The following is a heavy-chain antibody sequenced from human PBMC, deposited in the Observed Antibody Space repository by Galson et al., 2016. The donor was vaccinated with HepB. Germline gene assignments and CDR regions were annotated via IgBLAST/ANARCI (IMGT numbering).Heavy chain of an antibody. Sequence: SVKVSCKASGYTFTSYDINWVRQASGQGLEWMGWINPDSGDTGYAQKFQGRVTMTTDTSINTAYMELSSPRSQDTALYYCTRGWDPWGQGTLVIVSS. CDR2: INPDSGDT. CDR3: TRGWDP. V-gene: IGHV1-8*01. J-gene: IGHJ5*02. CDR1: GYTFTSYD.